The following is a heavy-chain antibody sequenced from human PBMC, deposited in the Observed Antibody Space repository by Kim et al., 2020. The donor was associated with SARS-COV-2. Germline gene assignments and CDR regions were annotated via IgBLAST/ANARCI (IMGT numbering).Heavy chain of an antibody. D-gene: IGHD2-15*01. CDR3: AREPSGDCSGGSCKPL. Sequence: SETLSLTCTVSGDSITSADFYCSWIRQPPGKGPEWIGYMSYSGITHYNPSLQGRVDISIDTPKNQFSLRLSSVTAADTAVYHCAREPSGDCSGGSCKPLWGQGTLVTVSS. J-gene: IGHJ4*02. CDR1: GDSITSADFY. CDR2: MSYSGIT. V-gene: IGHV4-30-4*01.